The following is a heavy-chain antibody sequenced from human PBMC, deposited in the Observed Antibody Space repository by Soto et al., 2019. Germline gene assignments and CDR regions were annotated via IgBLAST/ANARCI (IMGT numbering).Heavy chain of an antibody. CDR3: ARILTYYYDSSGYNFDY. Sequence: SVKVSFKASGGTFSSYAISWLRQAPGQGLEWMGGIIPIFGTANYAQKFQGRVTITADKSTSTAYMELSSLRSEDTAVYYCARILTYYYDSSGYNFDYWGQGTLVTVSS. CDR2: IIPIFGTA. CDR1: GGTFSSYA. V-gene: IGHV1-69*06. J-gene: IGHJ4*02. D-gene: IGHD3-22*01.